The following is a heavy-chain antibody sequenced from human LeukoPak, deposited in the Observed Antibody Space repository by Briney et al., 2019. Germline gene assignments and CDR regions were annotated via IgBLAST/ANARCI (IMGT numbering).Heavy chain of an antibody. D-gene: IGHD1-1*01. CDR2: ISGGGGRT. V-gene: IGHV3-23*01. Sequence: PGGSLRLSCVVSGFTVSSNYMSWVRQAPGKGLEWVSTISGGGGRTWYADSVKGRFTISRDNSKNTVEVQLNSLRAEDTAVYYCAKFRGSERTVIDCWGQGTLVTVSS. J-gene: IGHJ4*02. CDR1: GFTVSSNY. CDR3: AKFRGSERTVIDC.